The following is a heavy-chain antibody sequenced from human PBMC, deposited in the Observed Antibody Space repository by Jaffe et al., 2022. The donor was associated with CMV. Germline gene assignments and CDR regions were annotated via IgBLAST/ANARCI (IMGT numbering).Heavy chain of an antibody. CDR3: AKALRYSINPNDAFDI. CDR2: IRGSGGMT. D-gene: IGHD5-12*01. Sequence: EVQLVESGGGLVQPGGSLRLSCAASGFSFTSYAMNWVRQAPGKGLEWVSGIRGSGGMTYYADSVKGRFTISRDNSKNTLHLQMNSLRAEDTAVYYCAKALRYSINPNDAFDIWGQGTMVTVSS. J-gene: IGHJ3*02. V-gene: IGHV3-23*04. CDR1: GFSFTSYA.